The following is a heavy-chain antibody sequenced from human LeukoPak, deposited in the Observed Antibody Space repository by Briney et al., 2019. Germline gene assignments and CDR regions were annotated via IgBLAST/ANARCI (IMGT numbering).Heavy chain of an antibody. CDR1: GFTFSDYY. CDR3: AKGSTAVAGTLVGY. CDR2: ISSSGSTI. J-gene: IGHJ4*02. D-gene: IGHD6-19*01. Sequence: GGSLRLSCAASGFTFSDYYMSWIRQAPGKGLEWVSYISSSGSTIYYADSVKGRFTISRDNSKNTLYLQMNSLRAEDTAVYYCAKGSTAVAGTLVGYWGQGTLVTVSS. V-gene: IGHV3-11*01.